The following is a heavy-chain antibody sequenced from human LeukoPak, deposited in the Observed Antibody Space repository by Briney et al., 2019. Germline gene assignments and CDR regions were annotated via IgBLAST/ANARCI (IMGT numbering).Heavy chain of an antibody. Sequence: PGGSLRLSCAASGFSVSSNYMSWVRQAPGKGLEWVSVMYLGDNTHYADSVKSRFTISRDNSKNTLYLQMNSLRDVDTALYYCVRNLPGDHHSYGMDVWGQGTTVIVS. D-gene: IGHD7-27*01. J-gene: IGHJ6*02. CDR3: VRNLPGDHHSYGMDV. CDR2: MYLGDNT. CDR1: GFSVSSNY. V-gene: IGHV3-53*01.